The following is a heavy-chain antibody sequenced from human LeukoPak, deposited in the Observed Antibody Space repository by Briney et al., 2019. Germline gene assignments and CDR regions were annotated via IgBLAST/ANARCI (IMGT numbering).Heavy chain of an antibody. V-gene: IGHV3-23*01. Sequence: GGSLRLSCAASGFTFSDYAMSWVRQAPGKGLEWVSGISASGGGTYYADSVKGRFTISRDNSKNTLYLQMNSLRAEDTALYYCARLYCSSTSCYFDYWGQGTLVTVSS. CDR2: ISASGGGT. D-gene: IGHD2-2*01. J-gene: IGHJ4*02. CDR3: ARLYCSSTSCYFDY. CDR1: GFTFSDYA.